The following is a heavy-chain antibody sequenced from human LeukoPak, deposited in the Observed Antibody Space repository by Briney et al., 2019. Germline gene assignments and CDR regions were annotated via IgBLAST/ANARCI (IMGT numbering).Heavy chain of an antibody. D-gene: IGHD6-19*01. J-gene: IGHJ4*02. Sequence: ASVKVSCKAYDYTFTSYGISCVRQGPGQGLEWMGWISAYNGNTNYAQKLQGRVTMTTDTSTSTAYMELRSLRSDDTAVYYCARVGSSGWFDYWGQGTLVTVSS. CDR1: DYTFTSYG. V-gene: IGHV1-18*01. CDR2: ISAYNGNT. CDR3: ARVGSSGWFDY.